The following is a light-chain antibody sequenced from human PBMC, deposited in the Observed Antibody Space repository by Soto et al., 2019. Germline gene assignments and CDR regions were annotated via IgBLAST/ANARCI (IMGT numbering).Light chain of an antibody. Sequence: EIVMTQSPATLSVSPGERATLSCRASQSVSKNLAWYQQQPGQAPRVLIYSASTRATGIPARFSGSGSGTEFTLTISSLQSEDSAVYYCQQYDDSPPLTFGGGTKVEVK. CDR3: QQYDDSPPLT. J-gene: IGKJ4*01. CDR1: QSVSKN. CDR2: SAS. V-gene: IGKV3-15*01.